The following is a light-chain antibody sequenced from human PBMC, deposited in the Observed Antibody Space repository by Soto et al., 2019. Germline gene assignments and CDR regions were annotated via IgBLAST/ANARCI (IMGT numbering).Light chain of an antibody. CDR1: QSVSSY. CDR3: QQRSNWPPIT. V-gene: IGKV3-11*01. J-gene: IGKJ5*01. CDR2: DAS. Sequence: EIECTQSPATVSFSPGARATLSCRASQSVSSYLAWYQQKPGQAPRLLIYDASNRATGIPARFSGNVSGTDFTLTISSLETEDFSVYYCQQRSNWPPITFCQGTRLDI.